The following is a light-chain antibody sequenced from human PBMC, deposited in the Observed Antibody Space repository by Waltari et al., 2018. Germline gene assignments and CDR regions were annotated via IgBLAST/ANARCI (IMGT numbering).Light chain of an antibody. CDR2: DAS. CDR3: QQYHSLLS. J-gene: IGKJ4*01. CDR1: EDIKNY. V-gene: IGKV1-33*01. Sequence: DIQMTQSPSSLSASVGDRVTITCQASEDIKNYLNWYQQKPGTAPKLLIYDASNLQTGFPSMFSGGGFGTDFTFTISGLQPEDIATYFCQQYHSLLSFGGGTKV.